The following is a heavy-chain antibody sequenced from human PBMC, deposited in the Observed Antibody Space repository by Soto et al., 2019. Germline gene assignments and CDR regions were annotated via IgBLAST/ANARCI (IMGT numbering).Heavy chain of an antibody. Sequence: PSETLSLTCTVSGGSISSNGYYWGWIRQPPGKGLEWIGSFYYSGSTYYNPSLKSRVLITVDTSKNQFSLKLSSVTAAATAVYYCARHGLRDSSGYFLIDSWGQGTLVTVSS. CDR1: GGSISSNGYY. V-gene: IGHV4-39*01. D-gene: IGHD3-22*01. CDR2: FYYSGST. CDR3: ARHGLRDSSGYFLIDS. J-gene: IGHJ4*02.